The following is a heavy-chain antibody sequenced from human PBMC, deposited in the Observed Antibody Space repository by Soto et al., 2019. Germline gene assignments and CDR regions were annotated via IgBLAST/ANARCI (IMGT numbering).Heavy chain of an antibody. V-gene: IGHV3-23*01. D-gene: IGHD3-22*01. CDR2: ISGSGGST. Sequence: EVQLLESGGGLVQPGGSLRLSSAASGVTFISYAMSWVRQAPGKGLEWVSGISGSGGSTYYADSVKGRFTISRDNSKNTLYLQMNSLRAEDTAVYYCAKAHLMYYFDKGAFDIWGQGTMVTVSS. CDR1: GVTFISYA. CDR3: AKAHLMYYFDKGAFDI. J-gene: IGHJ3*02.